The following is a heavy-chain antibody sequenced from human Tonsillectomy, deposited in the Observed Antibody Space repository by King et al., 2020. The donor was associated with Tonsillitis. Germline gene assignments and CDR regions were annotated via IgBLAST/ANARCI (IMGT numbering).Heavy chain of an antibody. CDR3: ASLVVPVAEETDDGDYDPDDYTDA. Sequence: VQLQQWGAGLLKPSETLSLTCAGYGGSFSDCFLTWIRQPPGKGLEWIGEINHSRSTNYNPSLKSRVTFSVETSKNQFSLKLTSVTAADTAVYHCASLVVPVAEETDDGDYDPDDYTDAWGKGTPVTAS. V-gene: IGHV4-34*01. CDR2: INHSRST. CDR1: GGSFSDCF. J-gene: IGHJ6*03. D-gene: IGHD4-17*01.